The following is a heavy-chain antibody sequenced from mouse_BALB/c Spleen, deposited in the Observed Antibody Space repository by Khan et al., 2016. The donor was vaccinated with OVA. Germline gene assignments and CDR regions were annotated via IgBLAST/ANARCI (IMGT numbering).Heavy chain of an antibody. CDR3: ARSTEAMDY. J-gene: IGHJ4*01. CDR2: INPSTGYT. Sequence: QVQLKQSGAELAKPGASVKMSCKASGYTFTSYWMHWVKQRPGQGLEWIGYINPSTGYTEYNQKFKDKATLTADKSSSTAYMQLSSLTSEDSAVYYCARSTEAMDYWGQGTSVTVSS. V-gene: IGHV1-7*01. CDR1: GYTFTSYW. D-gene: IGHD2-1*01.